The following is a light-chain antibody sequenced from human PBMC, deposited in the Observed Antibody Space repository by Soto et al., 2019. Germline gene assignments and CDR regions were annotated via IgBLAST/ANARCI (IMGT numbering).Light chain of an antibody. CDR2: AAS. CDR3: QQFGSSPGFT. V-gene: IGKV3-20*01. Sequence: EIVLTQSPGTLSLSPGERATLSCRASESMNNRYLAWYQQKPGQAPRLLIYAASSRATGIPDRFSGSGSGTDFTFTISRLEPEDFAVYYCQQFGSSPGFTFGPGTKVDIK. CDR1: ESMNNRY. J-gene: IGKJ3*01.